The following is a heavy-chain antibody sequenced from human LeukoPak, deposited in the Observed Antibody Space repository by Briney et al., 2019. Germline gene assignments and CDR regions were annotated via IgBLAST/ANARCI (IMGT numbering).Heavy chain of an antibody. CDR1: GFTFSSFA. Sequence: GGSLRLSCAASGFTFSSFAMNWVRQAPGKGLEWVSTISGSGDSTYYADSVKGRFTISRDNSKNTLHLQMNSLRVEDTAVYYCSKGGAGYCCSTSCLYYFDSWGQGTLVTVSS. J-gene: IGHJ4*02. V-gene: IGHV3-23*01. CDR2: ISGSGDST. D-gene: IGHD2-2*01. CDR3: SKGGAGYCCSTSCLYYFDS.